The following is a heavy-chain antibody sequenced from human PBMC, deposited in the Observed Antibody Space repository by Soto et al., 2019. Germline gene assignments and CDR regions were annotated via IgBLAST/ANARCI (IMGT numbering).Heavy chain of an antibody. CDR3: ARDQSPSVAGYYYYGMDV. V-gene: IGHV1-3*01. CDR1: GYTFTSYD. D-gene: IGHD6-19*01. CDR2: INAGNGNT. Sequence: GASVKVSCKASGYTFTSYDMNWVRQAPGQRLEWMGWINAGNGNTKYAQKFQGRVTITRDTSTTTAYMELSRLRSDDTAVYYCARDQSPSVAGYYYYGMDVWGQGTTVTVSS. J-gene: IGHJ6*02.